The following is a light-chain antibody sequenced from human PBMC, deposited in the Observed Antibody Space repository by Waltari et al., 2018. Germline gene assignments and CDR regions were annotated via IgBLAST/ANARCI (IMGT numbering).Light chain of an antibody. J-gene: IGKJ1*01. V-gene: IGKV3-15*01. CDR3: QQYNNWPPGT. CDR1: QSIGSS. Sequence: ETVVTQSPATLSVSPGERATLSCTTSQSIGSSLAWYQQKPGQAPRRLLYRASPLATGIPARFSGSGSETEFTLTISSLQSEDFAVYYCQQYNNWPPGTFGQGTKVEI. CDR2: RAS.